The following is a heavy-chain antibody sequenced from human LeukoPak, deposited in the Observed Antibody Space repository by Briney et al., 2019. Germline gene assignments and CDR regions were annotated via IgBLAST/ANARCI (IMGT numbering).Heavy chain of an antibody. V-gene: IGHV3-66*04. J-gene: IGHJ4*02. CDR1: GFTVSSNY. D-gene: IGHD2-2*01. CDR2: IYTAGHT. Sequence: GGSLRLSCAASGFTVSSNYMSWVRQAPGKGLEWVSVIYTAGHTYYAASVKGRFTLSRDNSKNTLYLQMNSLRAEDTAVYYCARPSIVVVPAAPFDYWGQGTLVTVSS. CDR3: ARPSIVVVPAAPFDY.